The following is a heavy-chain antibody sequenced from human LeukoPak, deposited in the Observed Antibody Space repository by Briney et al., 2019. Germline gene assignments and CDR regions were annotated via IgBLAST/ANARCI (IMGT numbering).Heavy chain of an antibody. CDR3: AKTPFDWLLAFDY. CDR2: IYSGGST. V-gene: IGHV3-66*01. CDR1: GFTVSSNY. D-gene: IGHD3-9*01. J-gene: IGHJ4*02. Sequence: GGSLRLSCAASGFTVSSNYMSWVRQAPGKGLEWVSVIYSGGSTYYADSVKGRFTISRDNSKNTLYPQMNSLRAEDTAVYYCAKTPFDWLLAFDYWGQGTLVTVSS.